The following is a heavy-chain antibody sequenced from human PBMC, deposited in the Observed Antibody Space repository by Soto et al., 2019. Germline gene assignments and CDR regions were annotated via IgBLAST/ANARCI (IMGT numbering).Heavy chain of an antibody. CDR2: VYFSGST. Sequence: LSLTCTVSGGSITNFHWSWIRQPPGKGLEWIGYVYFSGSTKYNPSFKSRVTMSIDTSKNEFSLRLISVTAADSAAYFCAAYDSEGYFDYWGQGALGTVSS. D-gene: IGHD3-22*01. V-gene: IGHV4-59*01. CDR1: GGSITNFH. CDR3: AAYDSEGYFDY. J-gene: IGHJ4*02.